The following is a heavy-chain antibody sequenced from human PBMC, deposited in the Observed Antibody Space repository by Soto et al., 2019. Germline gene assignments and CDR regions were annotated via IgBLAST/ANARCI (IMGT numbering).Heavy chain of an antibody. J-gene: IGHJ4*02. V-gene: IGHV3-48*01. CDR3: ARTNWNDDFDY. Sequence: GGSLRLSCAASGFTFSSYSMNWVRQAPGKGLEWVSYISSSSSTIYYADSVKGRFTISRDNAKNSLYLQMNSLRAEDTAVYYCARTNWNDDFDYWGQGTLVTVSS. CDR2: ISSSSSTI. CDR1: GFTFSSYS. D-gene: IGHD1-1*01.